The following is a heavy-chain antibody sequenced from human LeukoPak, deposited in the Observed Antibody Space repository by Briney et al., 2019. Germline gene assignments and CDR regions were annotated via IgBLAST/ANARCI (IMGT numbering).Heavy chain of an antibody. V-gene: IGHV4-59*01. D-gene: IGHD6-13*01. Sequence: SETLSLTCTVSGGSISSYYWSWIRQPPGKGLEWIGYIYYSGSTNYSPSLKSRVTISVDTSKNQFSLKLSSVTAADTAVYYCARIAAATGSLDYWGQGTLVTVSS. CDR2: IYYSGST. CDR1: GGSISSYY. J-gene: IGHJ4*02. CDR3: ARIAAATGSLDY.